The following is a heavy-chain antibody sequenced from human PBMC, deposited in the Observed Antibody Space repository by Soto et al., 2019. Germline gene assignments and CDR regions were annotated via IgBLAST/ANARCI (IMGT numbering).Heavy chain of an antibody. D-gene: IGHD1-1*01. Sequence: GASVKVSCKASGGTLSSYAISWVRQAPGQGLEWMGGIIPIFGTANYAQKFQGRVTITADESTSTAYMELSSLRSEDTAVYYCARDSGIRHYYYYGMDVWGQGTTVTVSS. V-gene: IGHV1-69*13. CDR1: GGTLSSYA. CDR3: ARDSGIRHYYYYGMDV. CDR2: IIPIFGTA. J-gene: IGHJ6*02.